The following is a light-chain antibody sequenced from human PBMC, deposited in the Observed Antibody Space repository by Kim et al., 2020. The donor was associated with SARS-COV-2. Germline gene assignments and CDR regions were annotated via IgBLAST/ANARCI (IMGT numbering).Light chain of an antibody. V-gene: IGKV1-5*01. CDR3: QQYHAYWT. Sequence: GHRAPITCRASQSINKWLAWYQQKPGTAPKLLIYDASTLESGVPSRFSGSVSETEFTLTISSLQPDDLATYYCQQYHAYWTFGQGTKVDIK. CDR1: QSINKW. J-gene: IGKJ1*01. CDR2: DAS.